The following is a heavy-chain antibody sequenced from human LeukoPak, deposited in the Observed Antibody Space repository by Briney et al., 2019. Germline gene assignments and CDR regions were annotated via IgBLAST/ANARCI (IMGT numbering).Heavy chain of an antibody. D-gene: IGHD1-26*01. CDR3: AKGQVSVGASLRFDY. CDR1: GFTFS. Sequence: AGSLRLSCAASGFTFSKGLEWISAMSGNGGDTYYADSVKGRFTISRDNSKNTLYLQMNSLRAEDTAVYYCAKGQVSVGASLRFDYWGQGNLVTVSS. V-gene: IGHV3-23*01. CDR2: MSGNGGDT. J-gene: IGHJ4*02.